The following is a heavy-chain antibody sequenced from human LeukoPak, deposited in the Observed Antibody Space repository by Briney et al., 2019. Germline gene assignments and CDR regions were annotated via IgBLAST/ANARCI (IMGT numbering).Heavy chain of an antibody. CDR2: ITCGSTYI. CDR1: GFTFNSYG. CDR3: ARSRAGVTGWDYFDY. V-gene: IGHV3-21*01. J-gene: IGHJ4*02. Sequence: GSLRLSCAASGFTFNSYGMNWVRQAPGKGLEWVSSITCGSTYIYYADSVRGRFTISRDNAKNSLYLQMNSLRAEDTAAYYCARSRAGVTGWDYFDYWGQGTLVTVSS. D-gene: IGHD3-10*01.